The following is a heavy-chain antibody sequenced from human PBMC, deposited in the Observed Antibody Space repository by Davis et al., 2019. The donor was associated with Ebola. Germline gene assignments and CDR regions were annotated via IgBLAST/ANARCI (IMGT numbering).Heavy chain of an antibody. V-gene: IGHV4-59*01. CDR3: ARVPLGYSSSWSFDY. Sequence: PSETLSLTCTVSGGSISSYYWSWIRQPPGKGLEWIGYIYYSGSTNYNPSLKSRVTISVDTSKNQFSLKLSSVTAADTAVYYCARVPLGYSSSWSFDYWGQGTLVTVSS. D-gene: IGHD6-13*01. J-gene: IGHJ4*02. CDR2: IYYSGST. CDR1: GGSISSYY.